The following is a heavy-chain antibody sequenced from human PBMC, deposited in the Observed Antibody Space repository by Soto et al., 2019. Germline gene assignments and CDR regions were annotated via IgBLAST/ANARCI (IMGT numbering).Heavy chain of an antibody. CDR3: ARMSSNYARDNWFDP. CDR1: GGSIRSGGYY. V-gene: IGHV4-31*03. D-gene: IGHD4-4*01. J-gene: IGHJ5*02. Sequence: SETLSLTCTVSGGSIRSGGYYWSWIRQHPGKGLEWIGYIYYSGSTYYNPSLKSRVTISVDTSKNQFSLKLSSVTAADTAVYYCARMSSNYARDNWFDPWGQGTLVTVSS. CDR2: IYYSGST.